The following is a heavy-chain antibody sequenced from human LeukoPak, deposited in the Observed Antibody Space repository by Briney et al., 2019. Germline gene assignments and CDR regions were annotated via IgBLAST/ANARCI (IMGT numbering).Heavy chain of an antibody. CDR1: GGSISSYY. Sequence: SETLSLTCTVSGGSISSYYWSWIRQPPGKGLEWIGNIYYSGSTNYNPSLKSRVTISVDKSKNQFSLKLSSVTAADTAVYYCASFTYCTNGVCHNWFDPWGQGTLVTVSS. V-gene: IGHV4-59*12. J-gene: IGHJ5*02. D-gene: IGHD2-8*01. CDR2: IYYSGST. CDR3: ASFTYCTNGVCHNWFDP.